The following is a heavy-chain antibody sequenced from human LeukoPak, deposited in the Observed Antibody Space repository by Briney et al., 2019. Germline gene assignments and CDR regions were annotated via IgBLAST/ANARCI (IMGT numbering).Heavy chain of an antibody. Sequence: SQTLSLTRTVSGGSISSGGYYWSWIRQHPGKGLEWIGYIYYSGSTYYNPSLRSRVTISVDTSKNQFSLKLSSVTAADTAVYYCARGRLRLGELSPADYWGQGTLVTVSS. CDR1: GGSISSGGYY. CDR3: ARGRLRLGELSPADY. D-gene: IGHD3-16*02. J-gene: IGHJ4*02. V-gene: IGHV4-31*03. CDR2: IYYSGST.